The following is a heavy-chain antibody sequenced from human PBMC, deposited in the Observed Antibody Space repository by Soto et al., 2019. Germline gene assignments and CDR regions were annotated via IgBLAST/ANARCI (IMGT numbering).Heavy chain of an antibody. D-gene: IGHD3-16*01. CDR3: ATWGNIPGVY. CDR2: ISFDGSNM. V-gene: IGHV3-30-3*01. J-gene: IGHJ4*02. CDR1: GFTFSSYA. Sequence: VQRVESGGGLVKPGGSLRLSCAASGFTFSSYAMHWVRQAPGKGLEWVSVISFDGSNMYYAASVKGRFTISRDNSKNTLYLQMSSLRAEDTAMYYCATWGNIPGVYWGQGTLVTVSS.